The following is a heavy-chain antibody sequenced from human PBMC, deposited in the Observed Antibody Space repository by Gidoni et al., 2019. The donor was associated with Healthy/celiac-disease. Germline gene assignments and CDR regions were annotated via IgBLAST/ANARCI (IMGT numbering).Heavy chain of an antibody. CDR2: MNPNSGNT. D-gene: IGHD3-10*01. CDR3: ARGLSKRITMVRGVVMFGMDV. J-gene: IGHJ6*02. V-gene: IGHV1-8*01. Sequence: QVQLVQSGAEVKKPGASVKVSCKASGYTFTSSDINWLRQATGQGLEWMGWMNPNSGNTGYAQKFQGRVTMTRNTSISTAYMELSSLRSEDTAVYYCARGLSKRITMVRGVVMFGMDVWGQGTTVTVSS. CDR1: GYTFTSSD.